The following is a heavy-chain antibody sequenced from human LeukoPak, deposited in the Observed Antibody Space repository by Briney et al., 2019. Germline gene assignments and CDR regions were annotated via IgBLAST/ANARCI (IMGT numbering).Heavy chain of an antibody. CDR3: ARPPGLAGHYSYYYGVDV. CDR2: IYSGGNT. D-gene: IGHD6-19*01. Sequence: PGGSLRLSCAASGFTVSNSYINWVRQAPGKGLEWVSIIYSGGNTYYADSVRGRFIISRDNSENTVYLQMNSLRAEDTVVYFCARPPGLAGHYSYYYGVDVWGQGTTVTVSS. V-gene: IGHV3-66*04. CDR1: GFTVSNSY. J-gene: IGHJ6*02.